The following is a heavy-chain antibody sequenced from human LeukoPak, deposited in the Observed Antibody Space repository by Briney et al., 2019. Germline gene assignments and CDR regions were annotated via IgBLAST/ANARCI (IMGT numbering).Heavy chain of an antibody. CDR1: GGSISSYY. D-gene: IGHD3-22*01. V-gene: IGHV4-59*01. CDR3: ARLLDNDISGDPDTFDV. CDR2: IYYSGST. J-gene: IGHJ3*01. Sequence: SETLSLTCTVSGGSISSYYWSWIRQPPGNGLEWIGYIYYSGSTNYNPSLKSRVTISVDTSKNQFSLKLSSVTAADTAVYSCARLLDNDISGDPDTFDVWGQGTTVIVSS.